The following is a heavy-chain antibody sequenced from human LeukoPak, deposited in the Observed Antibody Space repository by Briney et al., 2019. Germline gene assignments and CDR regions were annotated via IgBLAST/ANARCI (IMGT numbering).Heavy chain of an antibody. V-gene: IGHV1-2*02. CDR2: INPNSGGT. D-gene: IGHD5-24*01. CDR1: GYTFTGYY. J-gene: IGHJ4*02. Sequence: ASVKVSCKASGYTFTGYYMHWVRQAPGQGLEWMGWINPNSGGTNYAQKFQGRVTMTRDTSISTAYMELSRLRSDGTAVYYCARDLITERWLQNVWGQGTLVTVSS. CDR3: ARDLITERWLQNV.